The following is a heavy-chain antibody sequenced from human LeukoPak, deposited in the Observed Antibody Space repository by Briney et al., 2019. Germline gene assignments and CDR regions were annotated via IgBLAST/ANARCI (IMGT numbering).Heavy chain of an antibody. CDR2: IKQDGSEE. V-gene: IGHV3-7*03. CDR3: AKYSHDSSGSYDY. CDR1: GFTFSNYW. D-gene: IGHD3-22*01. J-gene: IGHJ4*02. Sequence: GGSLRLSCAASGFTFSNYWMTWVRQAPGKGLEWVANIKQDGSEEYYVDSVKSRFTISRDNTKNSLYLQMNSLRAEDTAVYYCAKYSHDSSGSYDYWGQGTLVTVSS.